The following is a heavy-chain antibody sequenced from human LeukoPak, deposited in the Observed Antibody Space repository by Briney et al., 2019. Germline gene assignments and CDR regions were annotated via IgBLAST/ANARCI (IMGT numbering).Heavy chain of an antibody. D-gene: IGHD3-10*01. CDR2: IIPILGIA. V-gene: IGHV1-69*04. J-gene: IGHJ4*02. Sequence: GASVKVSCKASGGTFSSYAISWVRQAPGQGLEWMGRIIPILGIANYAQKFQGRVTITADKSTSTVYMELSSLRSEDTAVYYCARDGLTGHDGSGSWFDYWGQGTLVTVSS. CDR1: GGTFSSYA. CDR3: ARDGLTGHDGSGSWFDY.